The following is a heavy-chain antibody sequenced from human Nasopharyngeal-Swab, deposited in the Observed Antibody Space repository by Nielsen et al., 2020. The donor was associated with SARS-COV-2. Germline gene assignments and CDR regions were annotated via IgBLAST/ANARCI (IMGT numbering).Heavy chain of an antibody. CDR1: GFTFSSYA. J-gene: IGHJ6*02. D-gene: IGHD4-23*01. CDR2: ISYDGSNK. Sequence: GESQKISCAASGFTFSSYAMHWVRQAPGKGLEWVAVISYDGSNKYYADSVKGRFTISRDNSKNTLYLQMNSLRAEDTAVYYCARVDYGGNSFGMDVWGQGTTVTVSS. V-gene: IGHV3-30*04. CDR3: ARVDYGGNSFGMDV.